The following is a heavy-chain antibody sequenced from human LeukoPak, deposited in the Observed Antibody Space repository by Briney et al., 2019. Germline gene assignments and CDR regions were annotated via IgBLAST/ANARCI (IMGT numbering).Heavy chain of an antibody. J-gene: IGHJ4*02. CDR3: TRENRPRCPCTF. D-gene: IGHD2-8*01. CDR1: GGSIASTNY. V-gene: IGHV4-4*02. CDR2: IAHDGTR. Sequence: SETLSLTCGVSGGSIASTNYCSLLRQAPGRGLEWIGEIAHDGTRNYNSSLRSRVAMSFDRANNYFSLSLTAVTAADSALYYCTRENRPRCPCTFWGQGVLVTVSS.